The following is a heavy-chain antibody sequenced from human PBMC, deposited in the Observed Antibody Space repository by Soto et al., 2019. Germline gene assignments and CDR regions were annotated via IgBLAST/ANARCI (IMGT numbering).Heavy chain of an antibody. CDR2: IFHSGST. CDR1: GVSISSGKW. D-gene: IGHD4-17*01. CDR3: ARVYDYGPYYFDY. J-gene: IGHJ4*02. Sequence: PSETLSLTCAVSGVSISSGKWCTWVRQSPQRGLEYIGEIFHSGSTNYNPSLKSRVTISVDTSKNQFSLKLSSVTAADTAVYYCARVYDYGPYYFDYWGQGTLVTVSS. V-gene: IGHV4-4*02.